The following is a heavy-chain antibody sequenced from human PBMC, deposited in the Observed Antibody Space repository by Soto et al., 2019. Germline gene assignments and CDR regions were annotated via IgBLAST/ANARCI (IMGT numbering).Heavy chain of an antibody. D-gene: IGHD2-15*01. CDR2: ISAYNGNT. V-gene: IGHV1-18*01. Sequence: GASLEVCCKSSCVTFARDVMSWGGQGPGQRAEWMGWISAYNGNTNYAQKLQGRVTMTTDTSTSTAYMELRSLRSDDTAVYYCARDLPPSVVAATPHWFDPWGQGTLVTVSS. CDR3: ARDLPPSVVAATPHWFDP. CDR1: CVTFARDV. J-gene: IGHJ5*02.